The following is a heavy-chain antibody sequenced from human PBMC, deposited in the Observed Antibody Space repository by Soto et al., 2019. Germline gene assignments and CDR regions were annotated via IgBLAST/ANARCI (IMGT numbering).Heavy chain of an antibody. CDR1: GFTFSSYA. J-gene: IGHJ4*02. CDR3: ARDLELDKPEVLLGY. Sequence: QVQLVESGGGVVQPGRSLRLSCAASGFTFSSYAMHWVRQSPCKGLEWVAVISYDGSNKYYEDSVKGRFTISRDNSKNPLYLQMNSLRAEDTAVYYCARDLELDKPEVLLGYWGQGTLVTVSS. CDR2: ISYDGSNK. D-gene: IGHD1-26*01. V-gene: IGHV3-30-3*01.